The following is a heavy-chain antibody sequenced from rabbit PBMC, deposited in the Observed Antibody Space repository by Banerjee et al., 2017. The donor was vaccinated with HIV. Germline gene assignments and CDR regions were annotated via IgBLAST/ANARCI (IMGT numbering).Heavy chain of an antibody. Sequence: QEQLEESGGDLVKPEGSLTLTCTASAFSFSNKYVMCWVRQAPGKGLEWIACIYAGSSGTTYYASWAKGRFTISKTSSTTVTLQVTSLTAADTATYFCAKSVSGEWYFGLWGQGTLVTVS. J-gene: IGHJ4*01. CDR2: IYAGSSGTT. D-gene: IGHD1-1*01. CDR1: AFSFSNKYV. CDR3: AKSVSGEWYFGL. V-gene: IGHV1S45*01.